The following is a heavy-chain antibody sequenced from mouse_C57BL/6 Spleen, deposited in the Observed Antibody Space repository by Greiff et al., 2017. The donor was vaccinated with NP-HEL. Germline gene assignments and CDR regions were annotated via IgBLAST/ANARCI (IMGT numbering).Heavy chain of an antibody. CDR1: GFTFSSYA. J-gene: IGHJ4*01. D-gene: IGHD1-1*01. CDR3: TRHYYGSSPYYYAMDY. Sequence: EVKLQESGEGLVKPGGSLKLSCAASGFTFSSYAMSWVRQTPEKRLEWVAYISSGGDYIYYADTVKGRFTISRDNARNTLYLQMSSLKSEDTAMYYCTRHYYGSSPYYYAMDYWGQGTSVTVSS. V-gene: IGHV5-9-1*02. CDR2: ISSGGDYI.